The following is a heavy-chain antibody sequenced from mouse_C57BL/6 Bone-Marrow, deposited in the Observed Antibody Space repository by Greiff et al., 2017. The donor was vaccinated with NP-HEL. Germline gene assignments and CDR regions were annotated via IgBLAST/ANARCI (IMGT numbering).Heavy chain of an antibody. V-gene: IGHV1-81*01. CDR2: IYPRSGNT. CDR1: GYTFTSYG. Sequence: VQLKESGAELARPGASVKLSCKASGYTFTSYGISWVKQRTGQGLEWIGEIYPRSGNTYYNEKFKGKATLTADKSSSTAYMELRSLTSEDSAVYFCARRGNWDGYWGQGTTLTVSS. CDR3: ARRGNWDGY. J-gene: IGHJ2*01. D-gene: IGHD4-1*01.